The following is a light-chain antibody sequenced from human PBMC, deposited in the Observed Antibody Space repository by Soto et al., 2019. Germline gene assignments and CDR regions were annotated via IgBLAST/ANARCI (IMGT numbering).Light chain of an antibody. V-gene: IGKV1-5*03. CDR1: QSISSW. Sequence: DIQMTQSPSTLSASIGDRVTITCLASQSISSWLAWYQQKPGKAPKLLIYKASSLESGVPSRFSGSGSGTEFTLTISSLQPDDFATYYCQQYNSYSLTFGGGTKV. CDR2: KAS. J-gene: IGKJ4*01. CDR3: QQYNSYSLT.